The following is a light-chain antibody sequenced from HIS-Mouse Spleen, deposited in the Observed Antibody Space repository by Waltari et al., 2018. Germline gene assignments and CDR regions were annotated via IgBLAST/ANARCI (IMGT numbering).Light chain of an antibody. V-gene: IGKV1-8*01. CDR1: QGISSY. CDR3: QQYYSYPWT. CDR2: AAS. J-gene: IGKJ1*01. Sequence: AIRMTQSPSSLSASTGDRVTITCRASQGISSYLAWYQQKPGKAPKLLIKAASTLQSGVPSRLSGSGSGTDFTLTISCLQSEDSATYYCQQYYSYPWTFGQGTKVEIK.